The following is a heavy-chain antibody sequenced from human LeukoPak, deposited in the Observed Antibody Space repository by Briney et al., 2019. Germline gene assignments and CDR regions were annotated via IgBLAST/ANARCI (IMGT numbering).Heavy chain of an antibody. Sequence: SETLSLTCTVSGGSISSYYWSWIRQPPGKGLEWIGYIYYSGSTNYNPSLKSRVTISVDTSKNQFSLKLSSVTAADTAVYYCARGGNSWYADYWGQGTLVTVSS. CDR1: GGSISSYY. CDR2: IYYSGST. J-gene: IGHJ4*02. CDR3: ARGGNSWYADY. V-gene: IGHV4-59*01. D-gene: IGHD6-13*01.